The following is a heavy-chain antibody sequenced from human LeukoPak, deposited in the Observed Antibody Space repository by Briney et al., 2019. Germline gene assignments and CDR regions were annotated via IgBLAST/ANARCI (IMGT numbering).Heavy chain of an antibody. CDR3: ARCGRFITNWYFDL. CDR2: MYYSGST. V-gene: IGHV4-59*01. D-gene: IGHD1-1*01. CDR1: GGSSSTYY. Sequence: SETLSLTCTVSGGSSSTYYWSWIRQPPGKGLEWIGNMYYSGSTNYNPSLKSRVTMSVDTSKNQFSLNLSSVTSADTAVYYCARCGRFITNWYFDLWGRSTLVTVSS. J-gene: IGHJ2*01.